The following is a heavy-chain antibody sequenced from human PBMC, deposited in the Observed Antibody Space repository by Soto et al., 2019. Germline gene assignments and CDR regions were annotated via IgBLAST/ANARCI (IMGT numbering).Heavy chain of an antibody. J-gene: IGHJ6*02. CDR1: GYSFTTYG. Sequence: QVQLVQSGGEVKKPGASVKVSCKTSGYSFTTYGISWVRQAPGQGLEWMGWISAYNGNTNYAQKLQDRVTMTTDTSSSTAYMELRSRRSDDTAVYYCAREGPALYYYYGMDVWCQGSTVTVSS. CDR3: AREGPALYYYYGMDV. V-gene: IGHV1-18*01. CDR2: ISAYNGNT.